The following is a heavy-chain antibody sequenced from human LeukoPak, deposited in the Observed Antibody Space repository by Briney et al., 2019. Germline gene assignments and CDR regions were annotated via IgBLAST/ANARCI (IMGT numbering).Heavy chain of an antibody. D-gene: IGHD6-13*01. V-gene: IGHV1-46*01. CDR3: ARDIAAAGYFDY. CDR2: INPSGGST. Sequence: ASVKVSCKASGYSFTSNGINWVRQAPGQGLEWMGIINPSGGSTSYAQKFQGRVTMTRDTSTSTVYMELSSLRSEDTAVYYCARDIAAAGYFDYWGQGTLVTVSS. CDR1: GYSFTSNG. J-gene: IGHJ4*02.